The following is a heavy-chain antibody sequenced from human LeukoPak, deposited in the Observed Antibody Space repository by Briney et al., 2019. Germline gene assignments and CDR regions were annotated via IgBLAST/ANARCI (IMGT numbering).Heavy chain of an antibody. CDR1: GYTFTGYY. D-gene: IGHD2-15*01. CDR3: ARQGKYCSGGSCLSNLDY. V-gene: IGHV1-2*04. J-gene: IGHJ4*02. CDR2: INPNSGGT. Sequence: ASVKVSCKASGYTFTGYYMHWVRQAPGQGLEWMGWINPNSGGTNYAQKFQGWVTMTRDTSISTAYMELSRLRSDDTAVYYCARQGKYCSGGSCLSNLDYWGQGTLVTVSS.